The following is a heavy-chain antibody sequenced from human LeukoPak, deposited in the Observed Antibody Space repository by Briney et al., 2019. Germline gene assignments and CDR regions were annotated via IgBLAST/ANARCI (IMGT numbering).Heavy chain of an antibody. CDR1: RFTLRSNW. V-gene: IGHV3-23*01. J-gene: IGHJ4*02. D-gene: IGHD2-8*02. CDR2: IFPSGGEI. CDR3: ATYRQVLLPFES. Sequence: AESLSLSCLASRFTLRSNWMDCVRQPPRKGMEWVSSIFPSGGEIHYADSVRGRFTISRDNSKSTLSLQMNSLRAEDTAIYYCATYRQVLLPFESWGQGTLVTVSS.